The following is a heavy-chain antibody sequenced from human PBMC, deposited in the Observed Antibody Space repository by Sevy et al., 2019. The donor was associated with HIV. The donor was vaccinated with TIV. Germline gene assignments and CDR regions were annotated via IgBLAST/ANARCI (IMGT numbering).Heavy chain of an antibody. CDR1: GFTFGDYA. V-gene: IGHV3-49*03. CDR2: IRSKAYGGTT. Sequence: GGSLRLSCTASGFTFGDYAMSWFRQAPGKGLEWVGFIRSKAYGGTTEYAASVKGRFTITRDDSKSIAYLQMNSLKTEDTAVDYCTRVPQRKVLWFGESDDYWGQGTLVTVSS. CDR3: TRVPQRKVLWFGESDDY. D-gene: IGHD3-10*01. J-gene: IGHJ4*02.